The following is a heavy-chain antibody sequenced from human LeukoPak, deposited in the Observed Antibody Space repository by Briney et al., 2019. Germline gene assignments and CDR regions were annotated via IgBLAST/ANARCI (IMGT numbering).Heavy chain of an antibody. D-gene: IGHD3-3*01. CDR1: GGSFSGYY. V-gene: IGHV4-34*01. Sequence: KPSETLSLTCAVYGGSFSGYYWSWIRQPPGKGLEWIGEINHSGSTNYNPSLKSRVTISVDTSKNQFSLKLSSVTAADTAVYYCARGPYDFWSGYYPVYYYYYCMDVWGKGTTVTVSS. CDR3: ARGPYDFWSGYYPVYYYYYCMDV. J-gene: IGHJ6*03. CDR2: INHSGST.